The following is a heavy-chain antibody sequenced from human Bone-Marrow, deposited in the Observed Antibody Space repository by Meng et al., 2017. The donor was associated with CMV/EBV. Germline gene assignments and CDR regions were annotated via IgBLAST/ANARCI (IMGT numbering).Heavy chain of an antibody. CDR2: IYYSGST. CDR1: GGSISSGDYY. V-gene: IGHV4-30-4*08. CDR3: ARDGRGYCSSTSCSIAYGMDV. J-gene: IGHJ6*01. D-gene: IGHD2-2*01. Sequence: LRLSCTVSGGSISSGDYYWSWIRQPPGNGLEWIGYIYYSGSTYYNPSLKSRVTISVDTSKNQFSLKLSSVTAADTAVYYCARDGRGYCSSTSCSIAYGMDVWGQGTTVTVSS.